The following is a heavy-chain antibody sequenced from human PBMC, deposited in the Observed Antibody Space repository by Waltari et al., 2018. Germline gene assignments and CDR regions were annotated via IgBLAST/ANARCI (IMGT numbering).Heavy chain of an antibody. D-gene: IGHD3-22*01. CDR1: GFTFSSYA. CDR2: ISYDGSNK. CDR3: AKQEYYDSSGYYDY. V-gene: IGHV3-30*01. Sequence: QVQLVESGGGVVQPGRSLRLSCAASGFTFSSYAMHWVRQAPGKGLEWVAVISYDGSNKYYADSWKGRFTISRDNSKNTLYLQMNSLRAEDTAVYYCAKQEYYDSSGYYDYWGQGTLVTVSS. J-gene: IGHJ4*02.